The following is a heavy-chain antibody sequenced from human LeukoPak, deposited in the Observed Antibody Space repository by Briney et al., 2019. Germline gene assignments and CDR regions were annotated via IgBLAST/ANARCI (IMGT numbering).Heavy chain of an antibody. CDR1: GFTVSSNY. D-gene: IGHD6-19*01. Sequence: PGGSLRLSCAASGFTVSSNYMSWVRQAPGKGLEWVSVIYSGGSTYYADSVKGRFTISRDNSKNTLYLQMNSLRAEDTAVYYCARGSTGYSSGWYREKVPYYFDYWGQGTLVTVSS. J-gene: IGHJ4*02. CDR3: ARGSTGYSSGWYREKVPYYFDY. CDR2: IYSGGST. V-gene: IGHV3-66*01.